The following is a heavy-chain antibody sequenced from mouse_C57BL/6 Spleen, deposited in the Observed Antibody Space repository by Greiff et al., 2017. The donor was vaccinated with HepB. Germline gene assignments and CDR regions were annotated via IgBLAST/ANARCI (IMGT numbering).Heavy chain of an antibody. CDR3: ARDYGGDY. V-gene: IGHV1-42*01. D-gene: IGHD1-1*01. CDR1: GYSFTGYY. Sequence: DVQLQESGPELVKPGASVKISCKASGYSFTGYYMNWVKQSPEKSLEWIGEINPSTGGTTYNQKFKAKATLTVDKSSSTAYMQLKSLTSEDSAVYYCARDYGGDYWGQGTTLTVSS. CDR2: INPSTGGT. J-gene: IGHJ2*01.